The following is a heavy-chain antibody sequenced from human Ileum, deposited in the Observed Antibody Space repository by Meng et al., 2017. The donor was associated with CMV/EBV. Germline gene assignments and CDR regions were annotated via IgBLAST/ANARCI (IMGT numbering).Heavy chain of an antibody. CDR1: GTTFTRYY. CDR3: ARDVSPGIVAAGYFDY. D-gene: IGHD6-13*01. V-gene: IGHV1-46*01. CDR2: INPSGDST. Sequence: SGTTFTRYYLHWVRQAPGQGLEWMGIINPSGDSTSYAQKFQGRVTMTRDTSTSTVYMELSSLRSDDTAVYYCARDVSPGIVAAGYFDYWGQGTLVTVSS. J-gene: IGHJ4*02.